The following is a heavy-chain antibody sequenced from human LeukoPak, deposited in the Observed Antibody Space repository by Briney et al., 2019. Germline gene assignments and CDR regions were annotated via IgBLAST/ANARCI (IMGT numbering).Heavy chain of an antibody. J-gene: IGHJ5*02. CDR1: GFTFSSYA. CDR2: ISGSGGST. V-gene: IGHV3-23*01. D-gene: IGHD4-17*01. Sequence: GGSLRLSCAASGFTFSSYAMSWVRQAPGKGLEWVSAISGSGGSTYYADSVKGRFTISRDNSKNTLYLQMNSLRAEDTAVYYCAKDYSYGYGDYVTWFDPWGQGTLVTVSS. CDR3: AKDYSYGYGDYVTWFDP.